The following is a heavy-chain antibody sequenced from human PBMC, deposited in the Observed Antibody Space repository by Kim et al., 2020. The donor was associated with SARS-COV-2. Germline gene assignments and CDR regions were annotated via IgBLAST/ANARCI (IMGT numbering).Heavy chain of an antibody. Sequence: GGSLRLSCAASGFTVSSNYMSWVRQAPGKGLEWVSVIYSGGSTYYADSVKGRFTISRDNSKNTLYLQMNSLRAEDTAVYYCARGALDIVATIGYFDYWGQGTLVTVSS. CDR1: GFTVSSNY. V-gene: IGHV3-53*01. CDR3: ARGALDIVATIGYFDY. D-gene: IGHD5-12*01. CDR2: IYSGGST. J-gene: IGHJ4*02.